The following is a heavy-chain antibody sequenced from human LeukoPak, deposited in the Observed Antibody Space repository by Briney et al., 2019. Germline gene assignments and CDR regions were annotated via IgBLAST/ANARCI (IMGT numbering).Heavy chain of an antibody. CDR3: VRDPDALDY. J-gene: IGHJ4*02. CDR1: GFTFSGYS. CDR2: MRSRGYPI. Sequence: PGGSLRLSGAASGFTFSGYSMNWVRQAAGKGMEWVASMRSRGYPIHYADSVKGRFTISRDNAKSSEYLQLNSLRDEDTAVYYCVRDPDALDYWGQGTLVTVSS. V-gene: IGHV3-48*02.